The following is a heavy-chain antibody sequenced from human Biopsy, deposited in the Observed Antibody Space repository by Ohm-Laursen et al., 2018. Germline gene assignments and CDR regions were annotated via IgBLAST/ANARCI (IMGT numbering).Heavy chain of an antibody. D-gene: IGHD1-1*01. J-gene: IGHJ3*02. V-gene: IGHV3-33*01. CDR2: LWYDGTNK. CDR1: GFSFSSYG. Sequence: SLRLSCAASGFSFSSYGMHWVRQAPGKGQEWVAVLWYDGTNKYYADSVKGRFTISRDNSKNTLYLQMNSLRAEDTAMYYCARPTNARAGGAPFDIWGQGTMVTVSS. CDR3: ARPTNARAGGAPFDI.